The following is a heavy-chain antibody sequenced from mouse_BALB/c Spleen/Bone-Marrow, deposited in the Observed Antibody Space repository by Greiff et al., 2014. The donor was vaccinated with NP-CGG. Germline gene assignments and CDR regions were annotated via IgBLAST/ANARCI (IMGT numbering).Heavy chain of an antibody. CDR1: GFTFSSFG. CDR2: ISSGSSTI. J-gene: IGHJ4*01. D-gene: IGHD3-3*01. V-gene: IGHV5-17*02. CDR3: TRSGTLGAMDY. Sequence: EVMLVESGGGLEQPGGSRKLSCAASGFTFSSFGMHWVRQAPEKGLEWVAYISSGSSTIYYADTMKGRFTISRDNPKNTLFLQMTSLRSEDTAMYYCTRSGTLGAMDYWGQGTSVTVSS.